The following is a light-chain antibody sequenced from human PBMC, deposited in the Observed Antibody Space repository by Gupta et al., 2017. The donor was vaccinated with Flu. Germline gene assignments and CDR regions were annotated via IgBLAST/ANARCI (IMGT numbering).Light chain of an antibody. CDR1: SNDVGSYNL. Sequence: QSALTQPASVSGSPGQSITISCTGTSNDVGSYNLVSWYQQHPGKVPKLMIYENKKRPSGVSNRFSGPKSGNTASLTISGLQAEDEADYYCCSYATASWVFGGGTKVTGL. J-gene: IGLJ3*02. CDR2: ENK. CDR3: CSYATASWV. V-gene: IGLV2-23*01.